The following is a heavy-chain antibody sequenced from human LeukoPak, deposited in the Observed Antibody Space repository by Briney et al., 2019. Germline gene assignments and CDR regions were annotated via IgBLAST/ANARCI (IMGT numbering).Heavy chain of an antibody. J-gene: IGHJ4*02. CDR1: GFSFSNAW. Sequence: NTGGSLRLSCAASGFSFSNAWMTWVPQAPGKALEWFGRIKRKIDGETADYATPVKGRFTISRDDSKNTLYLQMNSLNTEDSGIYYCNTDGGWYDYWGQGTLVTVSS. CDR3: NTDGGWYDY. D-gene: IGHD6-19*01. CDR2: IKRKIDGETA. V-gene: IGHV3-15*01.